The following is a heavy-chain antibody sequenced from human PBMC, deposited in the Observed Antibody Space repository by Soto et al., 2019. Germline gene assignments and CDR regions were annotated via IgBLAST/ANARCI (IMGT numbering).Heavy chain of an antibody. CDR2: ISNSGGNT. CDR1: EFTFSSYA. D-gene: IGHD7-27*01. J-gene: IGHJ4*02. Sequence: EVQLLQSGGGLVQPGGSLRLSCAASEFTFSSYAISWVRQAPGKGLEWVSAISNSGGNTYYADSVMGRFTISRDNSKNTLFLQMNSLRAEDTAIYYCAKEWGRPLDYWGQGTLVTVSS. CDR3: AKEWGRPLDY. V-gene: IGHV3-23*01.